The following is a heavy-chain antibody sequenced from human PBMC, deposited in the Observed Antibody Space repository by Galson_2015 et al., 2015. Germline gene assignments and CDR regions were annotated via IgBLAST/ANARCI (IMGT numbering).Heavy chain of an antibody. CDR2: IYSGGST. D-gene: IGHD3-3*01. J-gene: IGHJ5*02. CDR3: ARDQTPFDFWSGSSGWFDP. CDR1: GFTVSSNY. V-gene: IGHV3-53*01. Sequence: SLRLSCAASGFTVSSNYMSWVRQAPGKGLEWVSVIYSGGSTYYADSVKGRFTISRDNSKNTLYLQMNSLRAEDTAVYYCARDQTPFDFWSGSSGWFDPWGQGTLVTVSS.